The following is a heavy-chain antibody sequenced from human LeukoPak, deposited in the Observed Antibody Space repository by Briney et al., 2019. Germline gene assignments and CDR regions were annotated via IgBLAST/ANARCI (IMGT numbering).Heavy chain of an antibody. CDR1: GGSISSSSYY. CDR2: IYYSGST. V-gene: IGHV4-39*07. J-gene: IGHJ6*03. D-gene: IGHD3-22*01. CDR3: ARDVIYYERADYMDV. Sequence: SETLSLTCTVSGGSISSSSYYWGWVRQPPGKGLEWLGSIYYSGSTYYNPSLKSRVTISVDTSKNQFSLKLSSVTAADTAVYYCARDVIYYERADYMDVWGKGTTVTVSS.